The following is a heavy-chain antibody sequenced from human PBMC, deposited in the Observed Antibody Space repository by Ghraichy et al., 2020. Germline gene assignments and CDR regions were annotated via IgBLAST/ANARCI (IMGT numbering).Heavy chain of an antibody. V-gene: IGHV1-3*01. Sequence: SVKVSCKATGDSFGNYVIHWIRQSPVQILEWMGWIHPGNGVAKYAQMFQGRVTFTIDTSTTTAVMEMGSLRSGDTAVYFCVRNWGGYYFDSWGLGTLVSVSS. D-gene: IGHD3-10*01. CDR3: VRNWGGYYFDS. CDR1: GDSFGNYV. CDR2: IHPGNGVA. J-gene: IGHJ4*02.